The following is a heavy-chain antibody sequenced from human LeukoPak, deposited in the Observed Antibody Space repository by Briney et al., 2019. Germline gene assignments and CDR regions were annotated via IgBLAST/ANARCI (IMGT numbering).Heavy chain of an antibody. D-gene: IGHD4-17*01. CDR1: GYSFTSYW. CDR3: ARRGTMTVDAFDI. Sequence: GESLKISCKGSGYSFTSYWIGWVRQMPGKGLEWMGIIYPGDSDTRYSPSFQGQVTISADKSISTAYLQWSGLKASDTAMYYCARRGTMTVDAFDIWGQGTMVTVSS. CDR2: IYPGDSDT. J-gene: IGHJ3*02. V-gene: IGHV5-51*01.